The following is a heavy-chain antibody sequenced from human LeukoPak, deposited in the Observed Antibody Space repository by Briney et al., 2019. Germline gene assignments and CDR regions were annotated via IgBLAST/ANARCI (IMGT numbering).Heavy chain of an antibody. CDR1: GLTFSSYA. J-gene: IGHJ4*02. CDR2: ISGSGYST. D-gene: IGHD6-19*01. V-gene: IGHV3-23*01. Sequence: PGGSLRLSCVASGLTFSSYAMSWVRQAPGKGLEWVSAISGSGYSTYYADSVKGRFTISRDNSRNTLYLQVNSLRAEDTAVYYCARAHSSGWYPTYYFDYWGQGTLVTVSS. CDR3: ARAHSSGWYPTYYFDY.